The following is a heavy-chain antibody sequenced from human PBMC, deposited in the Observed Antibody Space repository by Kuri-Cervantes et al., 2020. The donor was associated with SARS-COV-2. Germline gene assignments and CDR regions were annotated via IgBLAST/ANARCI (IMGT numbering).Heavy chain of an antibody. CDR3: AGLGDRGYISDYFYMDV. CDR2: IYTGDSDT. J-gene: IGHJ6*03. V-gene: IGHV5-51*01. Sequence: GESLKISWKGSEYSFTSYWNGWGRQMPGKGVGWMGIIYTGDSDTRYSPSFQGQVTISADKSISTAYLQCSSLKAWDTAMYYCAGLGDRGYISDYFYMDVWGKGTTVTVSS. CDR1: EYSFTSYW. D-gene: IGHD5-12*01.